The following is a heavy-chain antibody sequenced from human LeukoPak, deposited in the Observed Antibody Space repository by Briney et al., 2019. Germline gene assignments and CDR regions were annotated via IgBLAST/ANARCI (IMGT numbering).Heavy chain of an antibody. CDR1: GFTFSSYA. D-gene: IGHD3-22*01. CDR2: ISGSGGGT. V-gene: IGHV3-23*01. J-gene: IGHJ4*02. CDR3: VKGGGRYDSSGYYHNFDY. Sequence: GGSLRLSCAASGFTFSSYAMSWVRQAPGKGLEWVSAISGSGGGTYYADSVKGRISISRDNSKNTLYLQMNSLRAEDTAVYYCVKGGGRYDSSGYYHNFDYWGQGTLVTASS.